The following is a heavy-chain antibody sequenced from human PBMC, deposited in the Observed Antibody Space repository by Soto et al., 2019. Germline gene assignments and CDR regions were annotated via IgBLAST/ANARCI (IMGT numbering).Heavy chain of an antibody. CDR3: ARTAANRYYYYGMDV. Sequence: GGSLRLSCAASGFTFSSYGMHWVRQAPGKGLEWVAVISYDGSNKYYADSVKGRFTISRDNSKNTLYLQMNSLRAEDTAVYYCARTAANRYYYYGMDVWGQGTTVTVSS. V-gene: IGHV3-30*03. CDR2: ISYDGSNK. D-gene: IGHD6-25*01. J-gene: IGHJ6*02. CDR1: GFTFSSYG.